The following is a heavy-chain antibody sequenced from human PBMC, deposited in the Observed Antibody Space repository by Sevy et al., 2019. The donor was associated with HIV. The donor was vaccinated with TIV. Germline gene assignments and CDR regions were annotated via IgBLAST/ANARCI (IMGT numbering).Heavy chain of an antibody. CDR2: IYYSGST. D-gene: IGHD6-13*01. V-gene: IGHV4-39*01. Sequence: SETLSLTCTVSGGSISSSSYYWGWIRQPPGKGLEWIGSIYYSGSTYYNPSLKSRVTISVDTSKNQFSLRLSSVTAAETAVYYCARQQLVHGDFNYYYGMDVWGQGTTVTVSS. J-gene: IGHJ6*02. CDR1: GGSISSSSYY. CDR3: ARQQLVHGDFNYYYGMDV.